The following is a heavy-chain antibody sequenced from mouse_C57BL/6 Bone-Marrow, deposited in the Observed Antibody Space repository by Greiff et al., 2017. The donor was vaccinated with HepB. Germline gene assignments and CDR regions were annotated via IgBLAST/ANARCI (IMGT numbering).Heavy chain of an antibody. J-gene: IGHJ3*01. CDR1: GYAFSSYW. Sequence: VQLQQSGAELVKPGASVKISCKASGYAFSSYWMNWVKQRPGKGLEWIGQIYPGDGDTNYNGKFKGKATLTADKSSSTAYMQLSSLTSEDSAVYFCARSYDYGTWFAYWGQGTLVTVSA. CDR2: IYPGDGDT. CDR3: ARSYDYGTWFAY. V-gene: IGHV1-80*01. D-gene: IGHD2-4*01.